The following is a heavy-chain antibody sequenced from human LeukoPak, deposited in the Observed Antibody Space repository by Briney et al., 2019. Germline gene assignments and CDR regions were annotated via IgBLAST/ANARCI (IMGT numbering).Heavy chain of an antibody. V-gene: IGHV3-74*01. J-gene: IGHJ4*02. CDR2: INRDATIT. CDR1: GFTFSGYW. Sequence: PGGSLRLSCAASGFTFSGYWMHWVRQAPGKGLVWVSRINRDATITNYADSVKGRFSISRDNAKNTLYLQMNNLGGEDTAVYYCAVMATIEGVDHWGQGTLVTVSS. CDR3: AVMATIEGVDH. D-gene: IGHD5-12*01.